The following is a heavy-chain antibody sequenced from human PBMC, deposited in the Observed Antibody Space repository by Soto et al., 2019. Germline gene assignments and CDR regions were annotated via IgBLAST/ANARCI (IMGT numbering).Heavy chain of an antibody. CDR3: ARTDIVTTNCFDP. J-gene: IGHJ5*02. V-gene: IGHV4-34*02. D-gene: IGHD5-12*01. CDR1: GESFIGYY. Sequence: QVHLQQLGAGLLKPSATLSLTCAVYGESFIGYYWTWIRQPPGKGLEWIGEINHRGSANYNPSLKSRVTISVDTSNNQFSLKLSSVTAADTSVYYCARTDIVTTNCFDPWGQGTLVTVSS. CDR2: INHRGSA.